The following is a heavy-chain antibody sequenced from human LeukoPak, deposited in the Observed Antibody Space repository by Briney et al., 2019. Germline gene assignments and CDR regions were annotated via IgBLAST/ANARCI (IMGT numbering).Heavy chain of an antibody. Sequence: SETLSLTCAVYGGSFSGYYWSWIRQPPGKGLEWIGEINHSGSANSNPSLKSRVTISIDTSKNQFSLKPSSVTAADTAVYYCARGPDCSGGSCTHRPIDYWDQGTLVTVSS. V-gene: IGHV4-34*01. CDR2: INHSGSA. D-gene: IGHD2-15*01. CDR3: ARGPDCSGGSCTHRPIDY. J-gene: IGHJ4*02. CDR1: GGSFSGYY.